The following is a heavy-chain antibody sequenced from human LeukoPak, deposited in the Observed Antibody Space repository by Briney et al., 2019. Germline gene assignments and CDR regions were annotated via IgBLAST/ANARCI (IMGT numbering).Heavy chain of an antibody. Sequence: GGSLRLSCAASGFTFNNYWMSWVRQAPGKGLEWVANIKQDGSEKYYVDSVKGRFTISRDNAKNSLYLQMNSLRAEDTAVYYCGRVGAYYGSGSYSDYWGQGTLVTVSS. J-gene: IGHJ4*02. CDR2: IKQDGSEK. CDR3: GRVGAYYGSGSYSDY. V-gene: IGHV3-7*01. CDR1: GFTFNNYW. D-gene: IGHD3-10*01.